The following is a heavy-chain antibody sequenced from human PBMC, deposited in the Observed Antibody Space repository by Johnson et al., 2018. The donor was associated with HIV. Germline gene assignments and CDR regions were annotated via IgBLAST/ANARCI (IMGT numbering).Heavy chain of an antibody. CDR3: ARDWDYYDASGYYYANMVDAFDV. Sequence: VQLVESGGGVVQPGRSLRLSCAASGFTFSYYGMSWVRQAPGKGLAWVSGIAWNGATTGYADSVKGRFTISRDKVKKSLYLQMNDLRAEDTALYYCARDWDYYDASGYYYANMVDAFDVWGQGTVVTVSS. V-gene: IGHV3-20*04. CDR1: GFTFSYYG. D-gene: IGHD3-22*01. J-gene: IGHJ3*01. CDR2: IAWNGATT.